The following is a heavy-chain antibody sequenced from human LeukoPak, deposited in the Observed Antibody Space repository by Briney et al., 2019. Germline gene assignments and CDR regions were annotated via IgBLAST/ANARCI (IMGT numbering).Heavy chain of an antibody. D-gene: IGHD3/OR15-3a*01. Sequence: GGSLRLSCAASGFTVSSNYMSWVRQAPGKGLEWVSVIYSGDSTYYADSVKGRFTISRDNSKNTLYLQMNSLRAEDTAVYYCARDWTSRYDMDVWGQGTTVTVSS. CDR1: GFTVSSNY. V-gene: IGHV3-66*01. CDR2: IYSGDST. J-gene: IGHJ6*02. CDR3: ARDWTSRYDMDV.